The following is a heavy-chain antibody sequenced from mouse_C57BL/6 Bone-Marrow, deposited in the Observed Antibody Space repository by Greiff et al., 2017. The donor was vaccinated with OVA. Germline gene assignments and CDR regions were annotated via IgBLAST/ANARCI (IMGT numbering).Heavy chain of an antibody. CDR1: GYTFTSYW. CDR3: ATYYGSSDWYFEV. J-gene: IGHJ1*03. CDR2: IDPSDSYT. D-gene: IGHD1-1*01. V-gene: IGHV1-69*01. Sequence: QVQLQQPGAELVMPGASVKLSCKASGYTFTSYWMHWVKQRPGQGLEWIGEIDPSDSYTNYNQKFKGKSTLTVDKSSSTAYMQLSSLTSEDSAVYYCATYYGSSDWYFEVWGTGTTGTVSS.